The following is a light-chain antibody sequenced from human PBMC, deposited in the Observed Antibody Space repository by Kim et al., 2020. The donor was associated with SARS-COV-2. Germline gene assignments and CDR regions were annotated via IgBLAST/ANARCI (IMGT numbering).Light chain of an antibody. Sequence: FDPGAKSPLPCRASHRLTSYLSWYHQTTAQAPRLRIYEASTRATGTPARFSGSGSLTDFTLTISSLEPEDLDVYYCQQRSNCRGTFGGGTK. CDR2: EAS. V-gene: IGKV3-11*01. J-gene: IGKJ4*01. CDR1: HRLTSY. CDR3: QQRSNCRGT.